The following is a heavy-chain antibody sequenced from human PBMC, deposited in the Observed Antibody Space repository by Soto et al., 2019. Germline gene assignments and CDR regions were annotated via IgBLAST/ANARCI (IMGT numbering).Heavy chain of an antibody. CDR2: ISYDGSNK. D-gene: IGHD1-26*01. V-gene: IGHV3-30-3*01. CDR1: GFTFSSYA. Sequence: GGSLRLSCAASGFTFSSYAMHWVRQAPGKGLEWVAVISYDGSNKYYADSVKGRFTISRDNSKNTLYLQMNSLRAEDTAVYYCARPGQDIGTYFDYWGQGTLVTVSS. J-gene: IGHJ4*02. CDR3: ARPGQDIGTYFDY.